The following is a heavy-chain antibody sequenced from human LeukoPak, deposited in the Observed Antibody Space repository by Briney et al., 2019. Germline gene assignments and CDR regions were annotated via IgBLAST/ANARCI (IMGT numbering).Heavy chain of an antibody. CDR3: ARPSCSGGSCYPYYFDY. J-gene: IGHJ4*02. CDR1: GFTFSNYW. V-gene: IGHV3-33*08. CDR2: IWYDDSNK. D-gene: IGHD2-15*01. Sequence: PGGSLRLSCAASGFTFSNYWMSWVRQAPGKGLEWVAVIWYDDSNKYYADSVKGRFTVSRDNSKNTLYLQMNSLRAEDTAVYYCARPSCSGGSCYPYYFDYWGQGTLVTVSS.